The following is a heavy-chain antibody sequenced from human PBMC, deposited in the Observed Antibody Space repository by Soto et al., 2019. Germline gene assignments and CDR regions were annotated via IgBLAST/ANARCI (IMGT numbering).Heavy chain of an antibody. CDR3: AALYGIYYYGMDV. D-gene: IGHD3-16*01. Sequence: SVKVSCKASGYTFTSYAMHWVRQAPGQRLEWIGWIVVGSGNTNYAQKFQERVTITRDMSTSTAYMELNSLRSEDTAVYYCAALYGIYYYGMDVWGQGTTVTVSS. CDR2: IVVGSGNT. V-gene: IGHV1-58*02. J-gene: IGHJ6*02. CDR1: GYTFTSYA.